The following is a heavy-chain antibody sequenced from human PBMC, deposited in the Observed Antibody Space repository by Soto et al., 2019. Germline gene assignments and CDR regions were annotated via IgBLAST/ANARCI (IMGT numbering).Heavy chain of an antibody. CDR3: AVAAAGKLPPRS. CDR1: GCSISSYY. CDR2: IYYSGST. Sequence: PSETLSLTCTVSGCSISSYYWSWIRQPPGKGLEWIGYIYYSGSTNYNPSLKSRVTISVDTSKNQFSLKLSSVTAADTAVYYCAVAAAGKLPPRSWGQGTLVTVSS. V-gene: IGHV4-59*08. J-gene: IGHJ4*02. D-gene: IGHD6-13*01.